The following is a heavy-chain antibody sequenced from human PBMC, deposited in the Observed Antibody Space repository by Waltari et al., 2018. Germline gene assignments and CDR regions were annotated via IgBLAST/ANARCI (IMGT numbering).Heavy chain of an antibody. V-gene: IGHV3-23*01. CDR3: AKGVYGDYAEYYYYGMDV. D-gene: IGHD4-17*01. CDR2: ISGSGGST. J-gene: IGHJ6*02. Sequence: EVQLLESGGGLVQPGGSLRLSCAASGFTFSSHAMSCVRQAPAKGLEWVSAISGSGGSTYYADSVKGRFTISRDNSKNTLYLQMNSLRAEDTAVYYCAKGVYGDYAEYYYYGMDVWGQGTTVTVSS. CDR1: GFTFSSHA.